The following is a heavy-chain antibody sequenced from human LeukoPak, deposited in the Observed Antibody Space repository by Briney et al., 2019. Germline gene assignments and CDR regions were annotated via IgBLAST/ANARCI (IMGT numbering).Heavy chain of an antibody. J-gene: IGHJ4*02. CDR3: ARDGGVVAATWDLDY. V-gene: IGHV3-11*01. D-gene: IGHD2-15*01. CDR1: GFTFSDYY. CDR2: ISSSGSTI. Sequence: PGGSLRLSCAASGFTFSDYYMSWIRQAPGRGLEWVSYISSSGSTIYYADSVKGRFTISRDNAKNSLYLQMNSLRAEDTAVYYCARDGGVVAATWDLDYWGQGTLVTVSS.